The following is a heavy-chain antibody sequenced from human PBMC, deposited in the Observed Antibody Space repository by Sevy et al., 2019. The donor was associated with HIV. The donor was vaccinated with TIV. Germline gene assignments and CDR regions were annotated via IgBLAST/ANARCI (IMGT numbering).Heavy chain of an antibody. CDR3: TSLPDSTTYYYGMDV. Sequence: GGSLRLSCAASGFSFSGSAVHWVRQASGKGLEWVGRIRSKANSYATAYAASVKGRFTISRDDSKITAYLQMNSLKTEDTAVYYCTSLPDSTTYYYGMDVWGQGTTVTVSS. D-gene: IGHD5-18*01. CDR2: IRSKANSYAT. V-gene: IGHV3-73*01. J-gene: IGHJ6*02. CDR1: GFSFSGSA.